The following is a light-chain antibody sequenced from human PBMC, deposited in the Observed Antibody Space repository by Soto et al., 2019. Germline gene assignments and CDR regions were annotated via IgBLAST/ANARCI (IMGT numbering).Light chain of an antibody. V-gene: IGKV4-1*01. Sequence: DIVMTQSPDSLAVSLGERATINCKSSQSVLYSSNNKNYLAWYQQKPGQPPKLLIYWASTRESGVPDRFSGGGSGTDFTLTISSLQDEDVAVYYCQQYYSPPPAFGHGTKVEIK. CDR1: QSVLYSSNNKNY. CDR2: WAS. CDR3: QQYYSPPPA. J-gene: IGKJ1*01.